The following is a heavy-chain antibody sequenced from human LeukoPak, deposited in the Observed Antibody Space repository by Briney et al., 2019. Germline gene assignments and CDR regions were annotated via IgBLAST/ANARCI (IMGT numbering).Heavy chain of an antibody. CDR3: LKGDYTGPHPIH. CDR2: IYYSGST. Sequence: SETLSLTCTVSGGSISSSSYYWGWIRQPPGKGLEWIGSIYYSGSTYYNPSLKSRVTISVDTSKNQFSLELSSVTAADTAVYYCLKGDYTGPHPIHWGQGTLVTVSS. V-gene: IGHV4-39*01. CDR1: GGSISSSSYY. J-gene: IGHJ4*02. D-gene: IGHD4-17*01.